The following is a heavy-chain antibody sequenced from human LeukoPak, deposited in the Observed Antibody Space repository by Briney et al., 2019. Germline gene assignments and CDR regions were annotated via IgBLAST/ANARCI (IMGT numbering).Heavy chain of an antibody. CDR3: ARRTASRIDFWSGYSHGYYYMDV. D-gene: IGHD3-3*01. Sequence: SETLSLTCTVSGGSISSYYWSWIRQPPGKGLEWIGYIYYSGSTNYNPSLKSRVTMSVDTSKNQFSLKLSSVTAADTAVYYCARRTASRIDFWSGYSHGYYYMDVWGKGTTVTVSS. CDR2: IYYSGST. J-gene: IGHJ6*03. CDR1: GGSISSYY. V-gene: IGHV4-59*12.